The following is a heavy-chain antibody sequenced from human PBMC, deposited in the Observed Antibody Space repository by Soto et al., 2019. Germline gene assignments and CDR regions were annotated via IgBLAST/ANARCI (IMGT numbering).Heavy chain of an antibody. V-gene: IGHV3-30-3*01. D-gene: IGHD6-6*01. CDR1: GFTFSSYA. Sequence: QVQLVESGGGVVQPGRSLRLSCAASGFTFSSYAMHWVRQAPGKGLEWVAVISYDGSNKYYADSVKGRFTISRDNSKNTLYLQMNSLRAEDTAVYYCARDKAIAARRYYYGMDVWGQGNTVTVYS. J-gene: IGHJ6*02. CDR3: ARDKAIAARRYYYGMDV. CDR2: ISYDGSNK.